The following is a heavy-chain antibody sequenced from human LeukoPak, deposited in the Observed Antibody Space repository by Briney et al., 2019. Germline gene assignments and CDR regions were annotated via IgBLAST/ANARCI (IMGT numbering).Heavy chain of an antibody. CDR3: ARDRSSSWYSHYYYGMDV. J-gene: IGHJ6*02. CDR1: GGSISSYY. V-gene: IGHV4-4*07. CDR2: IYTSGST. Sequence: SETLSLTCTVSGGSISSYYWSWIQQPAGKGLEWIGRIYTSGSTNYNPSLKSRVTMSVDTSKNQFSLKLSSVTAADTAVYYCARDRSSSWYSHYYYGMDVWGQGTTVTVSS. D-gene: IGHD6-13*01.